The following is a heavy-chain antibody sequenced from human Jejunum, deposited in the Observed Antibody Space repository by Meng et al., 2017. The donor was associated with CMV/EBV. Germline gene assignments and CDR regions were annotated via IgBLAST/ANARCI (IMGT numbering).Heavy chain of an antibody. D-gene: IGHD3-10*01. J-gene: IGHJ1*01. CDR1: GFSFSNSY. CDR3: ARAPSGLGFSEATS. Sequence: ASGFSFSNSYMHWVRQAPGKGLEWVAFIRDDGFSEYYADSVEGRFTISRGDNTVYLQMDNLRVEDTGIYYCARAPSGLGFSEATSWGQGTLVTVSS. CDR2: IRDDGFSE. V-gene: IGHV3-33*08.